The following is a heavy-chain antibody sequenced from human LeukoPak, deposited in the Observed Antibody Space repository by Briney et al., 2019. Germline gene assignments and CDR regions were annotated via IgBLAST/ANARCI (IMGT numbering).Heavy chain of an antibody. CDR3: ARLGSYYDMDV. V-gene: IGHV3-7*03. CDR1: GFTFSSYW. D-gene: IGHD3-10*01. Sequence: GGSLRLSCAASGFTFSSYWMSWVRRAPGKGLEWVANIKQDGSEKNYVDSVKGRFTISRDNSKNTLYLQMNSLRAEDTAVYYCARLGSYYDMDVWGPGTTVTVSS. J-gene: IGHJ6*02. CDR2: IKQDGSEK.